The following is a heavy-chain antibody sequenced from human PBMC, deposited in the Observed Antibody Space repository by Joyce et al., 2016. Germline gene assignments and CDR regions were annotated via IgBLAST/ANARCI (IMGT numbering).Heavy chain of an antibody. CDR1: GGPFRGFF. CDR2: INNSGVT. V-gene: IGHV4-34*01. CDR3: ARSQWLAPLMY. J-gene: IGHJ4*02. D-gene: IGHD6-19*01. Sequence: QVQLQQWGAGLLKPSETLSLTCAVPGGPFRGFFWTWVRQPPGKGLEWIGDINNSGVTNYNPSRKTRVTCSVDTSKNQFSLKLTSLSGADTAVYYCARSQWLAPLMYWGQGTPVTVSS.